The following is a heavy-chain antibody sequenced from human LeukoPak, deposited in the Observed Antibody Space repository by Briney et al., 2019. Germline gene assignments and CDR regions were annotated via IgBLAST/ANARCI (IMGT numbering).Heavy chain of an antibody. Sequence: GGSLRLSCAASGFTFSSYGTHWVRQAPGEGLEGLAFIRYDGSNKYYADYAKGRFTMSRDNSKNTLYLQMNSLRAEDTAVYYCAKQSFPMGYGSPCDYWGQGTLVTVSS. J-gene: IGHJ4*02. CDR1: GFTFSSYG. V-gene: IGHV3-30*02. D-gene: IGHD1-26*01. CDR2: IRYDGSNK. CDR3: AKQSFPMGYGSPCDY.